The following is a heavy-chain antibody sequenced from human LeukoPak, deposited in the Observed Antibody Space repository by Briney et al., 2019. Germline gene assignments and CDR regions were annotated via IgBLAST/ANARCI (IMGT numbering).Heavy chain of an antibody. D-gene: IGHD3-22*01. CDR1: GGTFSSYA. J-gene: IGHJ4*02. Sequence: SVKVSCKASGGTFSSYAISWVRQAPGQGLECMGGIIPIFGTANYAQKFQGRVTITTDESTSTAYMELSSLRSEDTAVYYCASPGYYDSSGYYYRYWGQGTLVTVSS. V-gene: IGHV1-69*05. CDR2: IIPIFGTA. CDR3: ASPGYYDSSGYYYRY.